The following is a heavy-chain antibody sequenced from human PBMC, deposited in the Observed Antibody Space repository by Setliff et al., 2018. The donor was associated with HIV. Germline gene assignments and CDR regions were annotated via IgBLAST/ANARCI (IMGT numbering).Heavy chain of an antibody. CDR2: INRGGST. D-gene: IGHD6-13*01. CDR3: ARATYSSSWYKGLGAFDI. J-gene: IGHJ3*02. Sequence: PSETLSLTCAVYGGSFSDYYWSWIRQPPGKGLEWIGEINRGGSTNYNPSLKSRVTISLDTSKRQFSLKLSSVTAADTAVYYCARATYSSSWYKGLGAFDIWGQGTMVTVSS. CDR1: GGSFSDYY. V-gene: IGHV4-34*01.